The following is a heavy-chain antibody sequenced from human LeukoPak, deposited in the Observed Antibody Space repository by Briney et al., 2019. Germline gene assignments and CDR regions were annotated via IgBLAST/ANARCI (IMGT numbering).Heavy chain of an antibody. V-gene: IGHV3-9*01. Sequence: GGSLRLSCAASGFTFDDYAMHWVRQAPGKGLEWVSGISWNSGSIGYADSVKGRFTISRDNAKNSLYLQMNSLRAEDTALYYCAKGGDDYVWGSYRLSGAFDIWGQGTMVTVSS. J-gene: IGHJ3*02. CDR3: AKGGDDYVWGSYRLSGAFDI. CDR2: ISWNSGSI. D-gene: IGHD3-16*02. CDR1: GFTFDDYA.